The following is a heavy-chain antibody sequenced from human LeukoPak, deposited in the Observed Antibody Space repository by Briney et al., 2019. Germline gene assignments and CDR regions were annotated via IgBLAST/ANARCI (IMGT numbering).Heavy chain of an antibody. CDR1: GYTFRNYG. D-gene: IGHD3-3*01. CDR2: INEKNSNS. Sequence: ASVKVSCKASGYTFRNYGVSWVRQAPGQGLEWMGWINEKNSNSIYAQNFQARLTLTTDTSTSTAYMELRSLRSDDTAMYYCARKTWNGYSNHFDYWGQGTLVTVSS. CDR3: ARKTWNGYSNHFDY. J-gene: IGHJ4*02. V-gene: IGHV1-18*01.